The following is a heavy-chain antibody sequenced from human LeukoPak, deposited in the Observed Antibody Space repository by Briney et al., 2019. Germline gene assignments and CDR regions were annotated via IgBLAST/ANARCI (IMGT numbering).Heavy chain of an antibody. CDR1: GYTFTDYY. Sequence: EASVKVSCKASGYTFTDYYMHWVRQAPGQGLEWMGWINPKSGDTNFAQKFQGRVTMTRDTSITTAYMGLSRLTSDDTAVYYCARDYYGSGSFSGHRGQGTLVTVSS. D-gene: IGHD3-10*01. J-gene: IGHJ4*02. CDR2: INPKSGDT. V-gene: IGHV1-2*02. CDR3: ARDYYGSGSFSGH.